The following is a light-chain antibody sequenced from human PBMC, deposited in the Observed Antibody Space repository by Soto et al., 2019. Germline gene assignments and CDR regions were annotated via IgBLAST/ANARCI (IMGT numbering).Light chain of an antibody. CDR1: QSITSK. CDR3: QQSYSTLH. Sequence: DIQMTQSPSSLSASVGDRVTITCRASQSITSKLNWYQQKPGKVPNLLIYAASSLQSGVPSRFSGSGSGTDFTLTIGSLQPEDFATYYCQQSYSTLHFGQGTRLEIK. J-gene: IGKJ5*01. V-gene: IGKV1-39*01. CDR2: AAS.